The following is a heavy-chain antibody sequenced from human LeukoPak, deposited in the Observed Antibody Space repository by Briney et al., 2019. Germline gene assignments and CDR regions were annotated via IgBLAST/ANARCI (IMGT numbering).Heavy chain of an antibody. V-gene: IGHV5-51*01. D-gene: IGHD6-19*01. CDR2: IYPGDSDT. Sequence: GESLKISCKGSGYSFTSYWIGWVRQMPGKGLEWMGIIYPGDSDTRYSPSFQGQVTISADKSISTAYLQWSSLKASDTAMYYCARRAIPSRRQSIAVAFGYWGQGTLVTVSS. CDR1: GYSFTSYW. J-gene: IGHJ4*02. CDR3: ARRAIPSRRQSIAVAFGY.